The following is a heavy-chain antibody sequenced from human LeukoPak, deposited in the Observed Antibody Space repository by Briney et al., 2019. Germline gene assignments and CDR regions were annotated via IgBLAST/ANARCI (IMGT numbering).Heavy chain of an antibody. D-gene: IGHD3-9*01. J-gene: IGHJ5*02. V-gene: IGHV1-69*04. CDR3: ARYKIEFDWLAAFDP. CDR2: IIPIFGIA. CDR1: GGTFSSYA. Sequence: SVKVSCKASGGTFSSYAISWVRQAPGQGLEWMGRIIPIFGIANYAQKFQGRVTITADKSTSTAYMELSSLRSEDTAVYYCARYKIEFDWLAAFDPWGQGTLVTVSS.